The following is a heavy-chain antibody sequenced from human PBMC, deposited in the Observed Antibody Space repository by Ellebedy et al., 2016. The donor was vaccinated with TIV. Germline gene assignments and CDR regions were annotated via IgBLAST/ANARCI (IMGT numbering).Heavy chain of an antibody. D-gene: IGHD1-7*01. CDR1: GLTFSVYA. CDR3: ARRGRGTVGFDN. V-gene: IGHV3-23*05. Sequence: GESLKISXAASGLTFSVYAMTWVRQASGKGLEWISAIGGLDTATYYADSVKGRFTISRDNSKDTLYLQMNSLRAEDTAVYYCARRGRGTVGFDNWGQGTLVTVSS. J-gene: IGHJ4*02. CDR2: IGGLDTAT.